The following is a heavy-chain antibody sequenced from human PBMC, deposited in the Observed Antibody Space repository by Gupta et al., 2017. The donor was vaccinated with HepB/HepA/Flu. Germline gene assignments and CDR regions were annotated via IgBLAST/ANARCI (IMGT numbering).Heavy chain of an antibody. CDR1: GFTFSAYS. J-gene: IGHJ1*01. CDR2: ISSSSSTI. D-gene: IGHD2-2*02. V-gene: IGHV3-48*02. CDR3: ARGGCSSTTCYSAEYFHH. Sequence: EVQLVESGGGLVQPGGSLRLSCAASGFTFSAYSMNWVRQAPGKGLEWVSYISSSSSTIYYADSVKGRFTISRDNAKNSLYLQMNSLRDEDTAVYYCARGGCSSTTCYSAEYFHHWGQGTLVTVSS.